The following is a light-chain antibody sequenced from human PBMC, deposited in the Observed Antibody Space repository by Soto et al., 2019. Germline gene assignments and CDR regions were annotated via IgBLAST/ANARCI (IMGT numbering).Light chain of an antibody. V-gene: IGLV2-14*01. Sequence: QSALTQPASVSGSPGQSITISCTATSSDVGAYNYVSWYQQYPGKAPKLMIYEVINRPSGVSNRFSGSKSGNTASLIISGLQAEDEADYYCATWDERLNGWVFGGGTKLTVL. CDR3: ATWDERLNGWV. CDR1: SSDVGAYNY. CDR2: EVI. J-gene: IGLJ3*02.